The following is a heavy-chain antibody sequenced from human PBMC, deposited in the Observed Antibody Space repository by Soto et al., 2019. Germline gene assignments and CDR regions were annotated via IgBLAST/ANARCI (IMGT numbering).Heavy chain of an antibody. CDR1: GFIFSDHY. Sequence: EVQMVESGGGLVQPGRSLRLSCAASGFIFSDHYMDWVRQAPGKGLEWVGRIRDKANSYTTEYAASVKGRFTISRDDSKTSLYLQMNSLQIEDTAVYYCARGDDYNDGVYASDIWGQGTMVTVSS. J-gene: IGHJ3*02. V-gene: IGHV3-72*01. CDR2: IRDKANSYTT. CDR3: ARGDDYNDGVYASDI. D-gene: IGHD4-4*01.